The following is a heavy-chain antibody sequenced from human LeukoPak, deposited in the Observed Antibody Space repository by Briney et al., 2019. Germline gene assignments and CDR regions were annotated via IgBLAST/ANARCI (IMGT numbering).Heavy chain of an antibody. CDR3: ARGPSGYHNT. J-gene: IGHJ4*02. V-gene: IGHV3-66*01. CDR1: GFIVSSNY. Sequence: GGSLRLSCAASGFIVSSNYMSWVRQAPGKGLEWVSSISGSGSGGSTYYADSVKGRFTISRDNSKNTLYLQMDSLRAEDTAVYYCARGPSGYHNTGGQGTLVTVSS. CDR2: ISGSGSGGST. D-gene: IGHD5-12*01.